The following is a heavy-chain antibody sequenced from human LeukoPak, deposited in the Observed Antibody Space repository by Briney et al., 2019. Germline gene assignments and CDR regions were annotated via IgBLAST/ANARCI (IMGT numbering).Heavy chain of an antibody. V-gene: IGHV4-31*03. D-gene: IGHD5-12*01. CDR1: GGSISSGGYY. J-gene: IGHJ4*02. CDR2: IYYSGST. Sequence: PSETLSLTCTVSGGSISSGGYYWSWIRQHPRKGLEWVGYIYYSGSTYYNPSLKSRVTISVDTSRNQFSLKLSSVTAADTAVYYCAREYSGYADYWGQGTLVTVSS. CDR3: AREYSGYADY.